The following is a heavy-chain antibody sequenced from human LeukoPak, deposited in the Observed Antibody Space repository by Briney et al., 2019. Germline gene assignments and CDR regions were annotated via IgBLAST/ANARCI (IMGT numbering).Heavy chain of an antibody. D-gene: IGHD3-10*01. Sequence: SETLSLTCTVSGASISSGGYYWSWIRQHPGKGLEWIGYIFYSGSTYYNPSLKSRVTISVDTSKNQFSLKLSSVTAADTAVYYCARSPSLSGSYLGVLSWFDPWGRGTLVTVSS. CDR3: ARSPSLSGSYLGVLSWFDP. CDR2: IFYSGST. CDR1: GASISSGGYY. J-gene: IGHJ5*02. V-gene: IGHV4-31*03.